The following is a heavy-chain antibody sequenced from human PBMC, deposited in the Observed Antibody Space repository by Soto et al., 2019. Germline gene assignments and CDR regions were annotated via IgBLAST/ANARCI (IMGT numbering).Heavy chain of an antibody. J-gene: IGHJ6*03. CDR3: TTGGGYSGYDYSHYYYYMDV. CDR1: GFTFSNAW. Sequence: GGSLRLSCAASGFTFSNAWMSWVRQAPGKGLEWVGRIKSKTDGGTTDYAAPVKGRFTISRDDSKNTLYLQMNSLKTEDTAVYYCTTGGGYSGYDYSHYYYYMDVWGKGTTVTVSS. V-gene: IGHV3-15*01. D-gene: IGHD5-12*01. CDR2: IKSKTDGGTT.